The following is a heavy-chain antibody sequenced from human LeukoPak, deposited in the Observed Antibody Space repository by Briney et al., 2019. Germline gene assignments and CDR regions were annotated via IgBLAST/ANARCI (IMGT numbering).Heavy chain of an antibody. CDR3: VRDADWSFDY. CDR1: GFTFSSHG. V-gene: IGHV3-30*02. Sequence: QPGGSLRFSCGASGFTFSSHGMHWVRQAPGRGLEWVAFIRNDGSDKYYADSVKGRFTISRDNSKNTLSVQMNSLRVQDTAVYYCVRDADWSFDYWGQGTLVTVSS. D-gene: IGHD3-9*01. CDR2: IRNDGSDK. J-gene: IGHJ4*02.